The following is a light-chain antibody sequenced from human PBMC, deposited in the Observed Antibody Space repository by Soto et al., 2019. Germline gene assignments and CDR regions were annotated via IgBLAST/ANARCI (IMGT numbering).Light chain of an antibody. CDR2: GAS. CDR3: QQYNKWPRT. CDR1: QSVSSN. V-gene: IGKV3-15*01. Sequence: EIVMTQSPATLSVSPGERATLSCRASQSVSSNLAWYQQKPGQAPRLLIYGASTRATGVPARISGSASGTEFTLTISSLQSEDFAVYYCQQYNKWPRTFGQGTKVDI. J-gene: IGKJ1*01.